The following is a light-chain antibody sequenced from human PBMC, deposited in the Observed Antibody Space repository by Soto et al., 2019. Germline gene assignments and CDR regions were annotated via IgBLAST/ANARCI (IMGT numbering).Light chain of an antibody. V-gene: IGLV2-14*03. CDR1: SIDVGHPYNY. J-gene: IGLJ3*02. CDR2: GVS. CDR3: MSYIASTTTHWV. Sequence: QSALTQPASVSGSPGQSITISCTGTSIDVGHPYNYVSWYQQYPGKAPKLLILGVSNRPSGISGRFSVSKSGNTASLTISGLQPEDEADYYCMSYIASTTTHWVLGGGTKLTVL.